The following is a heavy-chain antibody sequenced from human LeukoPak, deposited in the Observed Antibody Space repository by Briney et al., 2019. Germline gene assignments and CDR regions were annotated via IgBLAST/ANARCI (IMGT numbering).Heavy chain of an antibody. CDR2: IWSDGSNK. D-gene: IGHD6-19*01. V-gene: IGHV3-33*01. CDR3: ARLQRYSSGHAIDY. Sequence: GKSLRLSCAASGFTFSSYGMHWVRPAPGKGLEWVAVIWSDGSNKYYADSVKGRFTISRDNSKNTLYLQMNSLRVEDTAVYYCARLQRYSSGHAIDYWGQGTLVTVSS. J-gene: IGHJ4*02. CDR1: GFTFSSYG.